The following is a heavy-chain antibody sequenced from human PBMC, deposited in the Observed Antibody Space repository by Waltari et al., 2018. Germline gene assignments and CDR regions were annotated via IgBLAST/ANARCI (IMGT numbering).Heavy chain of an antibody. V-gene: IGHV1-18*01. D-gene: IGHD2-15*01. CDR2: ISAYNGNT. Sequence: QVQLVQSGAEVKKPGASVKVSCKASGYTFTSYGISWVRQAPGQGLEWMGWISAYNGNTTYAQKPQGKVPMTTDTSTSTAYMELRSLRSDDTAVYYCASSDRIAYCSGGSCYSHYWGQGTLVTVSS. J-gene: IGHJ4*02. CDR3: ASSDRIAYCSGGSCYSHY. CDR1: GYTFTSYG.